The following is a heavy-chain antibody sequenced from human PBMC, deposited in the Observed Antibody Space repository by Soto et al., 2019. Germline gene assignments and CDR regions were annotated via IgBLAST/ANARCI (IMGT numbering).Heavy chain of an antibody. Sequence: QVQLVQSGAEVKKPGSSVKVSCKASGGTFSSYAISWVRQAPGQGLEWMGGIIPIFGTANYAQKFQGRVTITADKSTSTAYMELSSLRSKDTAVYYCARSYYDILTGYSSHYYYGMDVWGQGTTVTVSS. V-gene: IGHV1-69*06. J-gene: IGHJ6*02. D-gene: IGHD3-9*01. CDR2: IIPIFGTA. CDR1: GGTFSSYA. CDR3: ARSYYDILTGYSSHYYYGMDV.